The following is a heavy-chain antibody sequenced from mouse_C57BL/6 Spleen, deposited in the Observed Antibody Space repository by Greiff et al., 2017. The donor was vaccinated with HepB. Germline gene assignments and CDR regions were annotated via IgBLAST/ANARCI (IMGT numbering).Heavy chain of an antibody. V-gene: IGHV1-66*01. D-gene: IGHD1-1*01. CDR1: GYSFTSYY. CDR3: ARSTYGSSYYFDY. CDR2: IYPGSGNT. J-gene: IGHJ2*01. Sequence: QVQLQQSGPELVKPGASVKISCKASGYSFTSYYIHWVKQRPGQGLEWIGWIYPGSGNTKYNEKFKGKATLTADTSSSTAYMQLSSLTSEDSAVYYCARSTYGSSYYFDYWGQGTTLTVSS.